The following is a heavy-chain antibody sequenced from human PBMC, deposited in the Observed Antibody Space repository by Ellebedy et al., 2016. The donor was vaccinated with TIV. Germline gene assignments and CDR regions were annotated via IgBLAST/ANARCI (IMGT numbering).Heavy chain of an antibody. Sequence: AASVKVSCKASGYTFTGYYIHWVRQAPGQGLEWMGWINANSGGTNYAQKFQGRVTVTRDTSINTVYMELSGLRSDDTAVYYCARSSGFYGAGTDYWFDPWGQGTLVTVSS. CDR2: INANSGGT. CDR3: ARSSGFYGAGTDYWFDP. V-gene: IGHV1-2*02. J-gene: IGHJ5*02. D-gene: IGHD3-10*01. CDR1: GYTFTGYY.